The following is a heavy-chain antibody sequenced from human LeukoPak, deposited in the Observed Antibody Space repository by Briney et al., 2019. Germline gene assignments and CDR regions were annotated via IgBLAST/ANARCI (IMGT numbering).Heavy chain of an antibody. CDR2: ISYDGSNK. V-gene: IGHV3-30-3*01. D-gene: IGHD6-13*01. Sequence: PGRSLRLSCAASGFTFSSYAVHWVRQAPGKGLEWVAVISYDGSNKYYADSVKGRFTISRDISKNTLYLQMNSLRPDDTAVYYCASAGISGLFDYWGQGTLVTVSS. J-gene: IGHJ4*02. CDR1: GFTFSSYA. CDR3: ASAGISGLFDY.